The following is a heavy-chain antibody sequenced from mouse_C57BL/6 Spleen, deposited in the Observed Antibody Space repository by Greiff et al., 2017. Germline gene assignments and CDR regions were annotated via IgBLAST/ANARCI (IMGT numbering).Heavy chain of an antibody. J-gene: IGHJ2*01. Sequence: QVQLKQPGAELVKPGASVKLSCKASGYTFTSYWMHWVKQRPGRGLEWIGRIDPNSGGTKYNEKFKSKATLTVDKPSSTAYMQLSSLTSEDSAVYYCARGGSMITGYFDYWGQGTTLTVSS. V-gene: IGHV1-72*01. CDR2: IDPNSGGT. CDR1: GYTFTSYW. D-gene: IGHD2-4*01. CDR3: ARGGSMITGYFDY.